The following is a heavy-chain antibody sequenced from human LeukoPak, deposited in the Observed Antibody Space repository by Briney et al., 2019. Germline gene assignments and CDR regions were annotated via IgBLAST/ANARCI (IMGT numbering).Heavy chain of an antibody. Sequence: SETLSLTCTVSGGSISSYYWNWIRQPPGKGLEWIGYIYYTGSTNYNPSLKSRVTISVDTSKNQFSLKVSSVTAADTAVYYCARDLGYMDVWGKGTTVTVSS. CDR3: ARDLGYMDV. CDR2: IYYTGST. D-gene: IGHD7-27*01. V-gene: IGHV4-59*01. CDR1: GGSISSYY. J-gene: IGHJ6*03.